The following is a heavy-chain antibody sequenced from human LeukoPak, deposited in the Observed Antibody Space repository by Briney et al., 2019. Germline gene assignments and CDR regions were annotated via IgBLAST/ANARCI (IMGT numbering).Heavy chain of an antibody. CDR2: INHRGST. CDR3: ARDSSGDDFWSGYYSPHDY. V-gene: IGHV4-34*01. Sequence: SETLSLTCAVYGGSFSGYYWSWIRQPPGKGLGWIGEINHRGSTNYNPSLKSRVTISVDTSKNQFSLKLSSVTAADTAVYYCARDSSGDDFWSGYYSPHDYWGQGTLVTVSS. J-gene: IGHJ4*02. CDR1: GGSFSGYY. D-gene: IGHD3-3*01.